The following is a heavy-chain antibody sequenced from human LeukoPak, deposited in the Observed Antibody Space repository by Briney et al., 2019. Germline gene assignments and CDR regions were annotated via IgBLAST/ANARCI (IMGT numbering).Heavy chain of an antibody. V-gene: IGHV1-2*02. CDR3: ARGLYIAAADD. CDR2: INPNSGGT. Sequence: ASVKVSCKASGYTFTSYGISWVRQAPGQGLEWMGWINPNSGGTNYAQKFQGRVTMTRDTSISTAYMELSRLRSDDTAVCYCARGLYIAAADDWGQGTLVTVSS. J-gene: IGHJ4*02. CDR1: GYTFTSYG. D-gene: IGHD6-13*01.